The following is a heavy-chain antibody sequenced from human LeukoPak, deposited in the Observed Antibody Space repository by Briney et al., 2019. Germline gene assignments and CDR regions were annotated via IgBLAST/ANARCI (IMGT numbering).Heavy chain of an antibody. D-gene: IGHD3-22*01. J-gene: IGHJ4*02. CDR2: IYYSGST. Sequence: SETLSLTCTVSGGSISSGGYYWNWIRQYSGKDLEWIGYIYYSGSTYYNPSLKSRVTISVDTSKNQFSLKLSSVTAADTAVYYCARHGGYYDSSGYWGQGTLVTVSA. CDR3: ARHGGYYDSSGY. V-gene: IGHV4-31*03. CDR1: GGSISSGGYY.